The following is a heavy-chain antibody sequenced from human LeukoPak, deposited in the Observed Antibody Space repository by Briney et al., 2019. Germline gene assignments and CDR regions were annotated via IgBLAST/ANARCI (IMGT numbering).Heavy chain of an antibody. Sequence: GGSLKISCQASGYCFVNYWIGWVRQVPGKGLEWMGIIYPDDSAPRYSPSFQGQVTISLDKSISAAYLQWNNLKASDTAMYYCARLDTSGHYFWDYWGQGTLVTVSS. D-gene: IGHD3-22*01. V-gene: IGHV5-51*01. CDR2: IYPDDSAP. CDR3: ARLDTSGHYFWDY. CDR1: GYCFVNYW. J-gene: IGHJ4*02.